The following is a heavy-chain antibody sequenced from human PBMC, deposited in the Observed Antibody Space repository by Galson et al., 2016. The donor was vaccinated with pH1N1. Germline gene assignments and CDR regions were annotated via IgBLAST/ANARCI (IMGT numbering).Heavy chain of an antibody. CDR1: GFSISSRGMG. D-gene: IGHD3-16*01. J-gene: IGHJ3*01. CDR3: AHREAMITNAFDF. V-gene: IGHV2-5*02. Sequence: PALVKPTQTLTLTCTFSGFSISSRGMGVGWIRQPPGKALEWLAVIYWDDDKRYSPSLKSRLTITKDTSKNHVVLTMTNMDPMDTATYYCAHREAMITNAFDFWGQGTMVTVSS. CDR2: IYWDDDK.